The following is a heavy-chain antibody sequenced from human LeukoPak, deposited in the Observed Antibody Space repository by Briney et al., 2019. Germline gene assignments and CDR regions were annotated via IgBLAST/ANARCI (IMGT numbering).Heavy chain of an antibody. V-gene: IGHV1-2*02. CDR3: AREPTLRFLEWLFSN. D-gene: IGHD3-3*01. Sequence: GASVKVSCKASGHTFSDYYLHWVRQAPGQGLEWMGWINPNSGDTNSTQKFQGRVTMTRDTSISTAYMELSRLRSDDTAVYYCAREPTLRFLEWLFSNWGQGTLVTVSS. CDR1: GHTFSDYY. J-gene: IGHJ4*02. CDR2: INPNSGDT.